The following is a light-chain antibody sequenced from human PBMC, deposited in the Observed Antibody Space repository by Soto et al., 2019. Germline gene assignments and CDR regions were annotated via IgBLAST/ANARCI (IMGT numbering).Light chain of an antibody. Sequence: EIVLTQSPGTLSFSPWERATLSCRASQSVSSSYLAWYQQKPGQAPRLLIFAASSRASGIPDRFSGSGSGTDFTLTISRLEPEDFALFYCQYHGSSPITFGQGTRLEI. CDR3: QYHGSSPIT. V-gene: IGKV3-20*01. CDR2: AAS. J-gene: IGKJ5*01. CDR1: QSVSSSY.